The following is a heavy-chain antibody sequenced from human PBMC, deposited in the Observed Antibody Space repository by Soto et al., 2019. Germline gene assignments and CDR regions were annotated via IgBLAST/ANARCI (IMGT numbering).Heavy chain of an antibody. CDR3: ARDPSSAAGMDV. CDR1: GYTFTGYN. Sequence: ASVKVSCKPSGYTFTGYNLHWVRQAPGQGLEWMGSIDPNSGGTSYAHKFQGRVTMTRDTSISTAYMELSRLRSDDTAVYYCARDPSSAAGMDVWGQGTTVTVSS. CDR2: IDPNSGGT. V-gene: IGHV1-2*07. J-gene: IGHJ6*02. D-gene: IGHD6-13*01.